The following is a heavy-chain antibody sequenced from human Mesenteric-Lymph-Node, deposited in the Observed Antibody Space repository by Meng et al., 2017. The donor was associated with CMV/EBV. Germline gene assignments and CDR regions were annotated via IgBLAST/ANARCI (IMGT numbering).Heavy chain of an antibody. V-gene: IGHV4-39*01. CDR1: GGSISSSSYY. Sequence: QLQLQESGPGLVKPPETLSPTCTVSGGSISSSSYYWGWIRQPPGKGLEWIGSIYYSGSTYYNPSLKSRVTISVDTSKNQFSLKLSSVTAADTAVYYCARPHYYGSGSSPWFDPWGQGTLVTVSS. D-gene: IGHD3-10*01. CDR3: ARPHYYGSGSSPWFDP. J-gene: IGHJ5*02. CDR2: IYYSGST.